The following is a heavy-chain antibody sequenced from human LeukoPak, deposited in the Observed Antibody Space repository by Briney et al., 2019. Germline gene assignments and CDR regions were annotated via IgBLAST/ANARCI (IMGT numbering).Heavy chain of an antibody. CDR2: ISDTGST. J-gene: IGHJ4*02. CDR1: GGSISSYY. V-gene: IGHV4-59*08. CDR3: ARQRRSASPLYYFDY. Sequence: SETLSLTCTVSGGSISSYYWSWLRQPPGKGLEWIGYISDTGSTNYNPSLKSRLTISVDTSKNQFSLKVTSVTAADTAVYYCARQRRSASPLYYFDYWGQGTLVTVSS.